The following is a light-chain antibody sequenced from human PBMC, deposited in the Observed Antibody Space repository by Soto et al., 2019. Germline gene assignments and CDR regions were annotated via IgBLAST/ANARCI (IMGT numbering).Light chain of an antibody. CDR3: QSYDSSLGGNYV. J-gene: IGLJ1*01. CDR1: SSNIGAGYD. V-gene: IGLV1-40*01. CDR2: GSS. Sequence: QLLLTQPPSVSGAPGQRVTISCTGSSSNIGAGYDAHWYQQLPGTAPKLLIYGSSNRPSGVPDRFSGSKSGTSASLAITGLQPEDEADYYCQSYDSSLGGNYVFGTGTKLTVL.